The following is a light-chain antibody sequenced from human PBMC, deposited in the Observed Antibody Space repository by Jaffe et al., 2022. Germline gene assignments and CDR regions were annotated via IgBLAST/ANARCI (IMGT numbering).Light chain of an antibody. CDR1: NIGSKN. CDR3: QVWDSSTRV. CDR2: RDS. Sequence: SYELTQPLSVSVALGQTARITCGGNNIGSKNVHWYQQKPGQAPVLVIYRDSNRPSGIPERFSGSNSGNTATLTISRAQAGDEADYYCQVWDSSTRVFGTGTKVTVL. V-gene: IGLV3-9*01. J-gene: IGLJ1*01.